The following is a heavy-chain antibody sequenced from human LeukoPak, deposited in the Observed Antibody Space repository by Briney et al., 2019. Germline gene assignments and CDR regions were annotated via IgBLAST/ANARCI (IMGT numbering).Heavy chain of an antibody. CDR2: MNPNSGNT. J-gene: IGHJ3*02. CDR3: ARDVNGRGDDAFDI. D-gene: IGHD2-8*01. CDR1: GYTFTSYD. V-gene: IGHV1-8*01. Sequence: ASVKVSCKASGYTFTSYDINWVRQATGQGLEWMGWMNPNSGNTGYAQKFQGRVTMTRNTSISTAYMELSSLRFEDTAVYYCARDVNGRGDDAFDIWGQGTLVIVSS.